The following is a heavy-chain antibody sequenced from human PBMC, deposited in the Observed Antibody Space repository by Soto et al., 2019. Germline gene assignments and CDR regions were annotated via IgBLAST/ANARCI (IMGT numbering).Heavy chain of an antibody. CDR3: AHRSVYQWLYYFDY. J-gene: IGHJ4*02. CDR2: IYWDDSK. D-gene: IGHD6-19*01. Sequence: QITLKESGPTLVKPTQTLTLTCTFSGFSFSTNDVGVGWIPQPPGKALEWLGIIYWDDSKRYSPSLESRLTIIKDSSKTQMVRILFNVDPADTAPDCCAHRSVYQWLYYFDYWGQGTLGTVSS. CDR1: GFSFSTNDVG. V-gene: IGHV2-5*02.